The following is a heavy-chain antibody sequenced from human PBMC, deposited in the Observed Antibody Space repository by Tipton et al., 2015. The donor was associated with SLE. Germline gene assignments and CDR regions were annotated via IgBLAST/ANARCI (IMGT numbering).Heavy chain of an antibody. D-gene: IGHD2-2*01. J-gene: IGHJ4*02. V-gene: IGHV4-38-2*01. Sequence: TLSLTCAVSGYSISSGYYWGWIRQPPGKGLEWIGSIYYSGSTYYNPSLKSRVTISVDTSKNQFSLKLSSVTAADTAVFYCARRSSSLDYWGQGILVTVSS. CDR1: GYSISSGYY. CDR3: ARRSSSLDY. CDR2: IYYSGST.